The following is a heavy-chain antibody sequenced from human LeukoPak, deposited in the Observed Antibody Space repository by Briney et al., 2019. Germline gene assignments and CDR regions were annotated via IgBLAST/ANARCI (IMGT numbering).Heavy chain of an antibody. D-gene: IGHD3-10*01. CDR2: IYYSGST. J-gene: IGHJ4*02. V-gene: IGHV4-31*03. Sequence: SQTLSLTRTVSGGSISSGGYYWSWIRQHPGKGLEWIGYIYYSGSTYYNPSLKSRVTISVDTSKNQFSLKLSSVTAADTAVYYCASLRYGSGSYYSWGQGTLVTVSS. CDR3: ASLRYGSGSYYS. CDR1: GGSISSGGYY.